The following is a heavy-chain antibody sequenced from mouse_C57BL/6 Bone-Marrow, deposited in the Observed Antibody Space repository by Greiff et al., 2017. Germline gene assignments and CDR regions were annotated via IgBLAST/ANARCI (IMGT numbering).Heavy chain of an antibody. CDR2: FRSGGSA. Sequence: QVQLKESGPGLVQPSQCLPITCTVAGFSLTSYGVHWVRHSPGKGLDWLGVFRSGGSADYNAAFISEQSISKDNSKSQVFFNMNSLQADDTAIYYCAEPEPRYWGQGTTHTVSS. V-gene: IGHV2-2*01. CDR3: AEPEPRY. CDR1: GFSLTSYG. J-gene: IGHJ2*01.